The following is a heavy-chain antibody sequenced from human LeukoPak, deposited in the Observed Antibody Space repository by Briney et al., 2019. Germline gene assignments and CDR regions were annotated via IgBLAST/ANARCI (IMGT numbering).Heavy chain of an antibody. Sequence: SETLSLTCAVSGGSISSGGYSWSWIRQPPGKGLEWIGYIYYSGSTNYNPSLKSRVTISVDTSKNQFSLKLSSVTAADTAVYYCARLFTIFGVGYYGMDVWGQGTTVTVSS. CDR2: IYYSGST. D-gene: IGHD3-3*01. CDR1: GGSISSGGYS. J-gene: IGHJ6*02. CDR3: ARLFTIFGVGYYGMDV. V-gene: IGHV4-61*08.